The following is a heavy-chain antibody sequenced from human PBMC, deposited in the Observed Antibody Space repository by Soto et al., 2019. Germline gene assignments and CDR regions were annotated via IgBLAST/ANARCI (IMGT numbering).Heavy chain of an antibody. CDR3: ARDLGQGNGPFDY. V-gene: IGHV3-33*01. Sequence: QVQLVESGGGVVQPGRSLRLSCAASGFTFNTYGMHWVRQAPGKGLEWVAVIWHDGGKKYYADSAKGRFTISRDNSKNTLFLQMNSLRAEDTAVYYCARDLGQGNGPFDYWDQGTLVTVSS. CDR2: IWHDGGKK. CDR1: GFTFNTYG. D-gene: IGHD1-26*01. J-gene: IGHJ4*02.